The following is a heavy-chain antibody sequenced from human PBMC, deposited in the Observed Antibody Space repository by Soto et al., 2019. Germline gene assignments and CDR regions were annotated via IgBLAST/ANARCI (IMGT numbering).Heavy chain of an antibody. CDR2: ISSSSSTI. CDR1: GFTFSSYS. J-gene: IGHJ6*02. CDR3: AREGDDFWSGYYHYYYYGMDV. D-gene: IGHD3-3*01. Sequence: EVQLVESGGGLVQPGGSLRLSCAASGFTFSSYSMNWVRQAPGKGLEWVSYISSSSSTIYYADSVKGRFTISRDNAKNSLYLQMNSLRDEDTAVYYCAREGDDFWSGYYHYYYYGMDVWGQGTTVTVSS. V-gene: IGHV3-48*02.